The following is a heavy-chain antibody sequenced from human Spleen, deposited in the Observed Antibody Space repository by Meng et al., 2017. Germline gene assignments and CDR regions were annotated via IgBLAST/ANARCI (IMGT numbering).Heavy chain of an antibody. CDR3: ARGSTGSLDY. CDR2: FSWNGGGT. Sequence: GESLKISCAASGFTFDDHGMSWVRQAPGKGLEWVSGFSWNGGGTGYADSVAGRFTISRDNAKNSLYLQMNSLRAEDTALYYCARGSTGSLDYWGQGTLVTVSS. CDR1: GFTFDDHG. D-gene: IGHD3-9*01. V-gene: IGHV3-20*04. J-gene: IGHJ4*02.